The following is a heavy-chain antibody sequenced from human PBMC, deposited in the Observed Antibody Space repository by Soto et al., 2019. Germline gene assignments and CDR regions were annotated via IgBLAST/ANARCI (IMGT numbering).Heavy chain of an antibody. CDR2: ISIDGSST. D-gene: IGHD3-22*01. V-gene: IGHV3-30*03. CDR3: AREDEISGHAGTFHH. CDR1: GFSFISYV. J-gene: IGHJ1*01. Sequence: QVQLVESGGGVVQPGRSLRLSCTASGFSFISYVMHWVRQVPGEGLEWVAGISIDGSSTHYADSVKGRFTISRDNSKNTLYLQMDSLTAEETTVYYCAREDEISGHAGTFHHLGQGTLVTVSS.